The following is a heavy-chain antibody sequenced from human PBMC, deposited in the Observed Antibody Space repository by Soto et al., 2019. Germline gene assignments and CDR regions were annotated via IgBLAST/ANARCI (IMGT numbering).Heavy chain of an antibody. D-gene: IGHD6-13*01. CDR2: IIPIFDTT. Sequence: QVQLVQSGAEVKKPGYSMKVSCKASGGTFSTYGINWVRQAPGQGLEWMGGIIPIFDTTNYAQKFQGKFTSTADESTSTVYMELSSLRSEDTAVYYCARDAAAAATSGMDVWGQGTTVTVSS. CDR3: ARDAAAAATSGMDV. CDR1: GGTFSTYG. J-gene: IGHJ6*02. V-gene: IGHV1-69*01.